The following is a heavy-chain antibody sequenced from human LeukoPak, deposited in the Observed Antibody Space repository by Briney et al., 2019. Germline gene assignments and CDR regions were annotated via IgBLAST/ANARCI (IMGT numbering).Heavy chain of an antibody. D-gene: IGHD6-25*01. V-gene: IGHV4-4*07. CDR2: IDNSGST. CDR1: GGSISSYY. Sequence: SETLSLTCTVSGGSISSYYWSWIRQPAGKGLEWIGRIDNSGSTNYNPSLKSRVTISVDKSKNQFSLKVSSVAAADTAVYYCARVAPSGYYYMDVWGKGTTVTVSS. CDR3: ARVAPSGYYYMDV. J-gene: IGHJ6*03.